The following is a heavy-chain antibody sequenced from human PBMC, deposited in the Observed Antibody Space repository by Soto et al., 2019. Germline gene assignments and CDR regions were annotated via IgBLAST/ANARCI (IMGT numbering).Heavy chain of an antibody. CDR1: GFTFSNAW. Sequence: EVQLVESGGGLVKPGGSLRLSCAASGFTFSNAWMSWVRQAPGKGLEWVGRIKSKTDGGTTDYAAPVKGRFTISRDDSKNTLYLQMNSLKTEDTAVYYCTTEKQWLVPYYYYYYGMDVWGQGTTVTVSS. CDR2: IKSKTDGGTT. D-gene: IGHD6-19*01. V-gene: IGHV3-15*01. J-gene: IGHJ6*02. CDR3: TTEKQWLVPYYYYYYGMDV.